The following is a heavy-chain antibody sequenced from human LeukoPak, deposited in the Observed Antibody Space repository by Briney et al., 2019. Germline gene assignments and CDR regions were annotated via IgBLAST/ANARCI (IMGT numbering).Heavy chain of an antibody. CDR2: IIPILGIA. CDR1: GGTFSSYT. CDR3: ARGHQPPYYGMDV. V-gene: IGHV1-69*02. J-gene: IGHJ6*02. Sequence: ASVKVSCKASGGTFSSYTISWVRQAPGQGLEWMGRIIPILGIANYARKFQGRVTITADKSTSTAYMELSSLRSEDTAVFYCARGHQPPYYGMDVWGQGTTVTVSS.